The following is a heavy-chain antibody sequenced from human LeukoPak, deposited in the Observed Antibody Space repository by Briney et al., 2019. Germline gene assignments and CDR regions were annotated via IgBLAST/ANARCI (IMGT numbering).Heavy chain of an antibody. CDR3: ARDLDYYGSGFDP. Sequence: ASVKVSCKASGYTFTGYYMHWVRQAPGQGLEWMGWINPNSGGTNYAQKFQGRVTMTRDTSISTACMELSRLRSDDTAVYYCARDLDYYGSGFDPWGQGTLVTVSS. J-gene: IGHJ5*02. CDR2: INPNSGGT. D-gene: IGHD3-10*01. CDR1: GYTFTGYY. V-gene: IGHV1-2*02.